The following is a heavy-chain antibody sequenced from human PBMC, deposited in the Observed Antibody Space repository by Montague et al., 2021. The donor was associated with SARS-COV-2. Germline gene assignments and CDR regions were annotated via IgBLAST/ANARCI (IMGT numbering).Heavy chain of an antibody. D-gene: IGHD2-21*01. CDR2: INPYGSTI. J-gene: IGHJ6*02. CDR1: GFTFSLYW. Sequence: SLRLSCAASGFTFSLYWMHWVRQAPGKGLVWVSRINPYGSTISYPDPVKGRFTVSRNNAKNTLYLQMDSLRAEDTAVHYCARDVPRGGLMWCSILYYYYGMDVWGQGTTVTVSS. CDR3: ARDVPRGGLMWCSILYYYYGMDV. V-gene: IGHV3-74*01.